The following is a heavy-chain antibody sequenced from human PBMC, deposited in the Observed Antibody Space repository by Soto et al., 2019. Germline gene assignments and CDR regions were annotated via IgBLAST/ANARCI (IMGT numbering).Heavy chain of an antibody. CDR3: AMEGWLLYSSGRYSDDMDY. V-gene: IGHV4-34*08. CDR2: INPSGST. D-gene: IGHD6-19*01. J-gene: IGHJ4*02. Sequence: EPLSLTCAADGVSLSSYYWNWIRQPPGKGLEWVWEINPSGSTYYNRSLKSRVTISVDTSKNQFSLNLSSVTAADTAVYYWAMEGWLLYSSGRYSDDMDYWGQGTLVTVSS. CDR1: GVSLSSYY.